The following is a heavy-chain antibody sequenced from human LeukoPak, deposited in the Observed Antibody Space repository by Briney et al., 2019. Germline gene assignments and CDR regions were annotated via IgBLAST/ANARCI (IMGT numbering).Heavy chain of an antibody. D-gene: IGHD6-19*01. Sequence: PGGSLRLSCAASGFTFSSYGMHWVRQAPGKGLEWVAFIRYDGSNKYYADSVKGRFTISRDNSKNTLYLQMNSLRAEDTAVYYCTRLRDSSGWYAGFDPWGQGTLVTVSS. V-gene: IGHV3-30*02. CDR3: TRLRDSSGWYAGFDP. J-gene: IGHJ5*02. CDR1: GFTFSSYG. CDR2: IRYDGSNK.